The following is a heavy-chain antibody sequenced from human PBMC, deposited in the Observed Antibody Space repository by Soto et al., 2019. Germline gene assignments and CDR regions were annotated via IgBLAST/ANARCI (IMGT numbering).Heavy chain of an antibody. CDR2: IYYSGST. CDR1: GGPVSSGSYY. CDR3: ARAPNYDILTGPRGFDP. D-gene: IGHD3-9*01. V-gene: IGHV4-61*01. Sequence: SETLSLTCTVSGGPVSSGSYYWSWIRQPPGKGLEWIGYIYYSGSTNYNPSHKSRVTISVDTSKNQFSLKLSSVTAADTAVYYCARAPNYDILTGPRGFDPWGQGTLVTVSS. J-gene: IGHJ5*02.